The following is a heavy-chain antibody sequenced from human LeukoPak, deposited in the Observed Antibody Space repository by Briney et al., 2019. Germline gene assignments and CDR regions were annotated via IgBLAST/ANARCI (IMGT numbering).Heavy chain of an antibody. J-gene: IGHJ3*02. D-gene: IGHD3-16*01. V-gene: IGHV5-51*01. Sequence: GESLKISCKGSGYSFTNYWIGWVRQMPGKGLEWMGIIHPGDSDTRYSPTFQGQVTISIDKSITTAYLQWSSLKASDTAMYYCARVGDRGTHDAFDIWGQGTMVTVSS. CDR1: GYSFTNYW. CDR3: ARVGDRGTHDAFDI. CDR2: IHPGDSDT.